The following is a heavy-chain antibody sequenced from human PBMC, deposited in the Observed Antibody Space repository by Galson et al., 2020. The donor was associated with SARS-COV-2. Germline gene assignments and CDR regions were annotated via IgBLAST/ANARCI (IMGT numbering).Heavy chain of an antibody. V-gene: IGHV4-4*02. CDR1: GASTGSSNW. J-gene: IGHJ4*02. CDR2: IYHGGIT. Sequence: ASETLSLTCAVSGASTGSSNWWSWVRQPPGKGLEWIGQIYHGGITTYNPSLRTRVTLSLDKSKNQISLKLSSVTAADTAVYYCARGQSYYYESSAFYFDYWGPGIWLPVSS. CDR3: ARGQSYYYESSAFYFDY. D-gene: IGHD3-22*01.